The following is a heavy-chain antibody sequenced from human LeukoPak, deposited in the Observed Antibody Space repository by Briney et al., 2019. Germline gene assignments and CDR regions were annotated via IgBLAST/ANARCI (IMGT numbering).Heavy chain of an antibody. D-gene: IGHD6-13*01. CDR1: GFTFSSYW. J-gene: IGHJ6*03. V-gene: IGHV3-74*01. CDR3: ARDRGSSSWYYYYYYMDV. CDR2: INSDGSST. Sequence: GGSLRLSCAASGFTFSSYWMHWVRQAPGKGLVWVSRINSDGSSTSYADSVKGRFTISRDNSKNTLYLQMNSLRAEDTAVYYCARDRGSSSWYYYYYYMDVWGKGTTVTVSS.